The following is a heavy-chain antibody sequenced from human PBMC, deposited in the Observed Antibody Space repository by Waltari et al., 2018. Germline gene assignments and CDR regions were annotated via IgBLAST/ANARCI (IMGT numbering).Heavy chain of an antibody. CDR3: AAEPSLYGSGSYLPRTGGRYGMDV. V-gene: IGHV4-34*01. Sequence: QVQLQQWGAGLLKPSETLSLTCAVYGGSFSGYYWSWIRQPPGKGLDWIGEINHSGSTNYNPSLKSRVTISVDTSKNQFSLKLSSVTAADTAVYYCAAEPSLYGSGSYLPRTGGRYGMDVWGQGTTVTVSS. CDR1: GGSFSGYY. J-gene: IGHJ6*02. D-gene: IGHD3-10*01. CDR2: INHSGST.